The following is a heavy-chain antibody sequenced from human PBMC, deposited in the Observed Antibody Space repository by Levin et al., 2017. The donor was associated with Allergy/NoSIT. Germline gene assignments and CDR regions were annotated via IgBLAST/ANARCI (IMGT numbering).Heavy chain of an antibody. CDR2: ISSSSSYI. CDR1: GFTFSSYS. V-gene: IGHV3-21*01. Sequence: GESLKISCAASGFTFSSYSMNWVRQAPGKGLEWVSSISSSSSYIYYADSVKGRFTISRDNAKNSLYLQMHSLRAEDTAVYYCARDTYYYDSSGYYPYYFDYWGQGTLVTVSS. J-gene: IGHJ4*02. CDR3: ARDTYYYDSSGYYPYYFDY. D-gene: IGHD3-22*01.